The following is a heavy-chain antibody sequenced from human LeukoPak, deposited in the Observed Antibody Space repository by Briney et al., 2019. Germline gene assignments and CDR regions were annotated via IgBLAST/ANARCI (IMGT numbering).Heavy chain of an antibody. D-gene: IGHD6-6*01. V-gene: IGHV4-39*07. CDR1: GGSISSSSYY. CDR3: ARDQYSSSIVDAFDI. J-gene: IGHJ3*02. Sequence: SETLSLTCTVSGGSISSSSYYWGWIRQPPGKGLEWIGSIYYSGSTYYNPSLKSRVTISVDTSKNQFSLKLSSVTAADTAVYYCARDQYSSSIVDAFDIWGQGTMVTVSS. CDR2: IYYSGST.